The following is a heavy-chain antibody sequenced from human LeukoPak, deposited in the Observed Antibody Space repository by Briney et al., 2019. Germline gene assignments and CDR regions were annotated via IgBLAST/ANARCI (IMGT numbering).Heavy chain of an antibody. V-gene: IGHV3-23*01. CDR3: ARDRAIILFGAFDI. J-gene: IGHJ3*02. D-gene: IGHD3-3*01. Sequence: GGTLRLSCAGSGFTFSSYGTSWVRQAPGKGLEWVSGISGSGGATYYADSVKGRFTISRDDPHNTLYLQMNSLRAEDTAVYYCARDRAIILFGAFDIWGQGTMVTVSS. CDR2: ISGSGGAT. CDR1: GFTFSSYG.